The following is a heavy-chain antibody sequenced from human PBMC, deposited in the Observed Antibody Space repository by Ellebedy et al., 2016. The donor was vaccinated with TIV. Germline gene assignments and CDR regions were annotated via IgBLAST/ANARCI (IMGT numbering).Heavy chain of an antibody. V-gene: IGHV1-69*04. Sequence: ASVKVSCKASGGTFNSFAISWVRQAPGQGLEWMGRIIPILGIANYTQKFQGRVTMTRDTSTSTVYMDLSSLTSEDTAVYYCAKEGGYRTGLNAFDIWGQGTVVIVSP. CDR2: IIPILGIA. D-gene: IGHD5-18*01. CDR3: AKEGGYRTGLNAFDI. J-gene: IGHJ3*02. CDR1: GGTFNSFA.